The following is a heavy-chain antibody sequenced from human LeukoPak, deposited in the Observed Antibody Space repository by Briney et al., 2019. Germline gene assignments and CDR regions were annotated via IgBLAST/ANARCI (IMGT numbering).Heavy chain of an antibody. V-gene: IGHV3-30-3*01. J-gene: IGHJ4*02. CDR1: GFTFSSYA. Sequence: GGSLRLSCAASGFTFSSYAMHWVRQAPGKGLEWVAVISYDGSNKYYADSVKGRFTISRDNSKNTLYLQMNSLRAEDTAVYYCARDGGKYYDSSGYLYLMYYFDCWGQGTLVTVSS. CDR2: ISYDGSNK. CDR3: ARDGGKYYDSSGYLYLMYYFDC. D-gene: IGHD3-22*01.